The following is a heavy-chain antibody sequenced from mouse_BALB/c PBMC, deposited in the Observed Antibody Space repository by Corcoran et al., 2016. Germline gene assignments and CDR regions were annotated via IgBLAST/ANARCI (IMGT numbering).Heavy chain of an antibody. Sequence: QIQLVQSGPELKKPGETVKISCKASGYTFTNYGMNWVKQAPGKGLKWMGWINTYTGEPTYADDFKGRFAFSLETSASTAYLQINNLKNEDTATDVCARAAYYAMDYWDQGTSVTVSS. CDR1: GYTFTNYG. J-gene: IGHJ4*01. CDR3: ARAAYYAMDY. V-gene: IGHV9-3-1*01. CDR2: INTYTGEP.